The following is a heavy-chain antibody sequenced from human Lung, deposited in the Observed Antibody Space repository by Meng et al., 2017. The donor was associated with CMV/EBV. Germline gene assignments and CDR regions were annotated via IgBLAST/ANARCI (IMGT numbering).Heavy chain of an antibody. CDR3: TRGPMRSWFDP. CDR2: IDHNGSP. V-gene: IGHV4-34*01. J-gene: IGHJ5*02. Sequence: SETLSLTCAVYGGSFSNYYWTWIRQSPGKGLTWIGEIDHNGSPNYSPSLKSRVTMSVDTSNSHFSLKLTSVTAADSGVYYCTRGPMRSWFDPWGQGTLVTVSS. CDR1: GGSFSNYY.